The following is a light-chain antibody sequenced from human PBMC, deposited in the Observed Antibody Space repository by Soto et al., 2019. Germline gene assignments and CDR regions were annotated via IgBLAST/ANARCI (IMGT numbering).Light chain of an antibody. CDR1: QSIGSR. CDR2: DAS. CDR3: QQSWDFPLT. Sequence: DIQMTQSPSFVSASVGDRVTITCRASQSIGSRLAWYQQKPGEAPKLLIYDASSLRSGVPSRFSGSASGTEFTLIISGLQPEDFATYCCQQSWDFPLTFGQGTRLEIK. V-gene: IGKV1-12*01. J-gene: IGKJ5*01.